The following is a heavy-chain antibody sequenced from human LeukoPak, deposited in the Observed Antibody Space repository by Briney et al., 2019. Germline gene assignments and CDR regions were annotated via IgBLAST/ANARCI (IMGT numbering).Heavy chain of an antibody. CDR1: GGSISSSSYY. D-gene: IGHD5-12*01. CDR2: IYYSGST. CDR3: VRGRTQYSGHY. Sequence: SETLSLTCAVSGGSISSSSYYWGWIRQPPGKGLEWIGSIYYSGSTHYNPSLMSRVTISADTSKNQFSLKLNFVTAADTAVYYCVRGRTQYSGHYWGQGTLVTVSS. V-gene: IGHV4-39*07. J-gene: IGHJ4*02.